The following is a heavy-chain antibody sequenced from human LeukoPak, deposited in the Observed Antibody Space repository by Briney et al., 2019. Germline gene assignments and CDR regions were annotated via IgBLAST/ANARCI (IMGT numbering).Heavy chain of an antibody. J-gene: IGHJ6*03. CDR2: ISHDGSNK. Sequence: GGSLRLSCAASGFTFSSYAMHWVRQAPGKGLEWVAAISHDGSNKYSADSVKGRFTISRDNSENSLYLQMNSLRAEDTALYYCAKDSVDSSSWGYYYYYYMDVWGKGTTVTVSS. V-gene: IGHV3-30*04. D-gene: IGHD6-13*01. CDR1: GFTFSSYA. CDR3: AKDSVDSSSWGYYYYYYMDV.